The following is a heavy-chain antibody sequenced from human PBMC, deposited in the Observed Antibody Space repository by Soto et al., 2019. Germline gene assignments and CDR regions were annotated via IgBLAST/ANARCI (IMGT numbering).Heavy chain of an antibody. CDR2: IDWDDDK. J-gene: IGHJ4*02. CDR1: GFSLSTSKMR. CDR3: PRMAGSLKNYFDY. Sequence: SGPTLVNPTQPLTLTCTFSGFSLSTSKMRVSWIRQPPGRALEWLARIDWDDDKFYSTSLKTRLTISKDTFKNQVVLTMTNMDSVDTAPSYCPRMAGSLKNYFDYWGKGTLVTVSS. V-gene: IGHV2-70*04.